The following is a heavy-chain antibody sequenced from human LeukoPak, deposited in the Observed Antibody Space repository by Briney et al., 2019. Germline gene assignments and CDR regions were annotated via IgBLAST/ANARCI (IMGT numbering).Heavy chain of an antibody. CDR1: GGSISSYY. Sequence: PSETLSLTCTVSGGSISSYYWSWIRQPPGKGLEWIGEINHSGSTNYNPSLKSRVTISVDTSKNQFSLNLSSVTAADTAMYYCARLRLCTICPFDYWGRGTLVTVSS. V-gene: IGHV4-34*01. CDR2: INHSGST. J-gene: IGHJ4*02. D-gene: IGHD2-2*01. CDR3: ARLRLCTICPFDY.